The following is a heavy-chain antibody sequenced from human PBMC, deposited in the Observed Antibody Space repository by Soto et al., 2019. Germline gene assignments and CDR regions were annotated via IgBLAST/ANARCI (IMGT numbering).Heavy chain of an antibody. CDR2: IKQDGSEK. Sequence: LRLSCAASGFTFSSYWMSWVRQAPGKGLEWVANIKQDGSEKYYVDSVKGRFTISRDNAKNSLYLQMNSLRAEDTAVYYCARRENYYYYGMDVWGQGTTVTVSS. CDR1: GFTFSSYW. CDR3: ARRENYYYYGMDV. V-gene: IGHV3-7*01. J-gene: IGHJ6*02.